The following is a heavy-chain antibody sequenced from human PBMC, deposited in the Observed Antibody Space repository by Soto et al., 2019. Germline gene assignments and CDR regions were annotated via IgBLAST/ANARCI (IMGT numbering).Heavy chain of an antibody. D-gene: IGHD4-17*01. J-gene: IGHJ6*02. CDR1: GFTFSTYG. CDR2: ISYDGTNK. CDR3: AKDLQSYGDYDYYCYGMDV. Sequence: QVQLVESGGGEVQPGRSLTISCAASGFTFSTYGMHWVRQTPGKGLEWVAVISYDGTNKFYPDSVKGRFTISRDNFKNTLTLQMNSLRADDTAVYSCAKDLQSYGDYDYYCYGMDVWGLGTRGTVSS. V-gene: IGHV3-30*18.